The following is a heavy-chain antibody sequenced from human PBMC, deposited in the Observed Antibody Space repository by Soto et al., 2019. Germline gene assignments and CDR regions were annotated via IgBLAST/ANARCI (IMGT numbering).Heavy chain of an antibody. Sequence: EVQLLESGGGLVQPGGSLRLSCAASGFTFSSYAMRWVRQAPGKGLEWVSAISGSGDSTYYADSVKGRFTISRDNSKNTVYLQMNSLRGEDTAVYYCARRGSGSYYDYLGQGTLVTVSS. CDR1: GFTFSSYA. J-gene: IGHJ4*02. CDR2: ISGSGDST. CDR3: ARRGSGSYYDY. V-gene: IGHV3-23*01. D-gene: IGHD1-26*01.